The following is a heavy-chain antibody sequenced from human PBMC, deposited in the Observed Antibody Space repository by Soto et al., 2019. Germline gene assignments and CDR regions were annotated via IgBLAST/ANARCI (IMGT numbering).Heavy chain of an antibody. CDR2: INHSGST. CDR1: GGSFSGYF. D-gene: IGHD1-26*01. Sequence: SETLSLTCAVYGGSFSGYFWSWIRQPPGKGLEWIGEINHSGSTNYNPSLKSRVTISVDTSKNLFSLKLSSVTAADTAVYYCAREVGGNSYTDATDIWGQGIMVTV. CDR3: AREVGGNSYTDATDI. V-gene: IGHV4-34*01. J-gene: IGHJ3*02.